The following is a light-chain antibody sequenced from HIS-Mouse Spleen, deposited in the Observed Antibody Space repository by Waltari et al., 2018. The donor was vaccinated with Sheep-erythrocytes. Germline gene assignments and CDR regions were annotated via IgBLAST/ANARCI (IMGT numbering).Light chain of an antibody. CDR3: QAWDSSSWV. J-gene: IGLJ3*02. Sequence: SYELTQPPSVSVSPPQTASITCSGDKLGANYACWYQQKPGQSPVLVIYQDSKRPSGIPERFSGSNSGNTATLTISGTQAMDEADYYCQAWDSSSWVFGGGTKLTVL. CDR1: KLGANY. CDR2: QDS. V-gene: IGLV3-1*01.